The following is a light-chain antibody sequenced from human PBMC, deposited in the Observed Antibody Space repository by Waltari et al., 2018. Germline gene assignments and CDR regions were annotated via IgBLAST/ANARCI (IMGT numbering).Light chain of an antibody. J-gene: IGKJ2*01. CDR1: QSFLYSSNNKNY. V-gene: IGKV4-1*01. CDR3: QQYYTTPYT. CDR2: WAS. Sequence: DIVMTQSPDSLAMSLGERATINCNSSQSFLYSSNNKNYLAWYQQKPGQPPKLLIYWASTRESGVPDRFSGSGSGTDFTLTISSLQAEDVAVYYCQQYYTTPYTFGQGTKLEIK.